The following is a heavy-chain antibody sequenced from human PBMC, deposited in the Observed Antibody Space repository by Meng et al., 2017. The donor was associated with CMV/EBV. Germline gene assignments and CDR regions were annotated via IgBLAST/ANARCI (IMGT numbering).Heavy chain of an antibody. Sequence: GESLKTSFPSSGFTFSSYAMHLVRQAPGKGLEWVAVISYDGSNKYYADSVKGRFTISRDNSKNTLYLQMNSLRAEDTAVYYCARGGIAARPFKVDYWGQGTLVTVSS. J-gene: IGHJ4*02. CDR1: GFTFSSYA. CDR2: ISYDGSNK. D-gene: IGHD6-6*01. CDR3: ARGGIAARPFKVDY. V-gene: IGHV3-30-3*01.